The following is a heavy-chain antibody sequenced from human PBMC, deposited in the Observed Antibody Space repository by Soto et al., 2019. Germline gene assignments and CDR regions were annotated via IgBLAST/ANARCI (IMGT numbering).Heavy chain of an antibody. J-gene: IGHJ6*02. Sequence: SETLSLTCAVYGGSFSGYYWGWIRQPPGKGLEWIGEINHSGSTNYNPSLKSRVTISVDTSKNQFSLKLSSVTAADTAVYYCARGGPGYDILIGYYTYGMDVWGQGTTVT. CDR1: GGSFSGYY. V-gene: IGHV4-34*01. CDR3: ARGGPGYDILIGYYTYGMDV. CDR2: INHSGST. D-gene: IGHD3-9*01.